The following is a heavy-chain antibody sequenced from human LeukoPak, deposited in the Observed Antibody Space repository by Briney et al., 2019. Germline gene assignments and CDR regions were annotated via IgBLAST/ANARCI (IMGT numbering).Heavy chain of an antibody. CDR1: GYSFTSYW. CDR2: IYPDDSDT. V-gene: IGHV5-51*01. Sequence: GKSLKISCKGFGYSFTSYWIGWVRQTPGKGLEWMGIIYPDDSDTRYSPSFRGQVTISADKSISTAYLQWSGLKASDTAMYYCGRAIGRTSAWLESWGQGPLVTVSS. CDR3: GRAIGRTSAWLES. D-gene: IGHD6-19*01. J-gene: IGHJ4*02.